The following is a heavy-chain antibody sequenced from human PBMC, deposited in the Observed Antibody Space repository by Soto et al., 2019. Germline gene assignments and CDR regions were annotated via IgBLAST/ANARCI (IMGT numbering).Heavy chain of an antibody. CDR1: GDSVSSNSAA. D-gene: IGHD2-2*02. Sequence: SQTLSLTCAISGDSVSSNSAAWNWIRQSPSRGLEWLGRTYYRSKWYNDYAVSVKSRITINPDTSKNQISMQLNSVTPEDTAEYYCARDRPTLLFLEDCSSTSCYIIGDAFDIWGQGTMVTVSS. V-gene: IGHV6-1*01. CDR3: ARDRPTLLFLEDCSSTSCYIIGDAFDI. J-gene: IGHJ3*02. CDR2: TYYRSKWYN.